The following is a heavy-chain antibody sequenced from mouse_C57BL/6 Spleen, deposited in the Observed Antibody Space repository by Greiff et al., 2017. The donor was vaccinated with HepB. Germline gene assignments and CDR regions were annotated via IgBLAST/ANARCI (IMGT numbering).Heavy chain of an antibody. J-gene: IGHJ3*01. CDR2: IYPGDGDT. CDR3: AREGGPFAY. Sequence: QVQLQQSGPELVKPGASVKISCKASGYAFSSSWMNWVKQRPGKGLEWIGRIYPGDGDTNYNGKFKGKATLTADKSSSTAYMQLSSLTSEDSAVYFCAREGGPFAYWGQGTLVTVSA. CDR1: GYAFSSSW. V-gene: IGHV1-82*01.